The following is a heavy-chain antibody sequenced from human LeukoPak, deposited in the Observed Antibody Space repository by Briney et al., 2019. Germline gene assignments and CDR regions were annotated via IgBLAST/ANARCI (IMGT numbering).Heavy chain of an antibody. CDR3: ARGLTMVRGVISIFDY. CDR1: GGSISSYY. CDR2: IYYSGST. J-gene: IGHJ4*02. Sequence: PSETLSLTCTVSGGSISSYYWSWIRQPPGKGLEWIGYIYYSGSTNYNPSLKSRVTISVDTSKNQFSLKPSSVTAADTAVYYCARGLTMVRGVISIFDYWGQGTLVTVSS. V-gene: IGHV4-59*01. D-gene: IGHD3-10*01.